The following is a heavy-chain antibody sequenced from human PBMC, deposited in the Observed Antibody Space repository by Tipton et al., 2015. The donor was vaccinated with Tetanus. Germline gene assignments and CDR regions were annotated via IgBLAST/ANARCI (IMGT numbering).Heavy chain of an antibody. CDR2: INPDGRRT. CDR3: ARRSLTNYGLDV. V-gene: IGHV3-74*01. CDR1: GFISESHY. Sequence: GSLRLSCAASGFISESHYMHWVRQTPGKGLVWISRINPDGRRTNYADSVKGRFTISRDHAKNTVYLQMNSLRAEDTAVYFCARRSLTNYGLDVWGQGTPVTVSS. D-gene: IGHD1-1*01. J-gene: IGHJ6*02.